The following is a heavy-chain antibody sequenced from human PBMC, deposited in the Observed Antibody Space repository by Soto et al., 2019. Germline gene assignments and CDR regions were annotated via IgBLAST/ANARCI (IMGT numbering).Heavy chain of an antibody. J-gene: IGHJ2*01. V-gene: IGHV3-74*01. CDR1: GFSFSSYW. Sequence: DVQLVESGGGLVQPGGALTLSCEASGFSFSSYWMHWVRQAPGKGLVWVSRIKTDGSIINYADFVEGRFTISRDNAKNTLFLQMNILRVEDTAVYYGERMKQGAWYFDLWGRGNLVTVSS. CDR3: ERMKQGAWYFDL. CDR2: IKTDGSII. D-gene: IGHD3-16*01.